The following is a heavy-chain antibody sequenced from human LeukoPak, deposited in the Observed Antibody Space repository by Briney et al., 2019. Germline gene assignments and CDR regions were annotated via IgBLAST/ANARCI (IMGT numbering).Heavy chain of an antibody. D-gene: IGHD3-22*01. Sequence: GGSLRLSCAASGFTFDDYAMHWVRQAPGKGLEWVSGISWNSGSIGYADSVKGRFTISRDNAKNSLYLQMNSLRAEDTALYYCARVFLSYYYDSSGKGAFDIWGQGTMVTVSS. CDR1: GFTFDDYA. CDR2: ISWNSGSI. J-gene: IGHJ3*02. CDR3: ARVFLSYYYDSSGKGAFDI. V-gene: IGHV3-9*01.